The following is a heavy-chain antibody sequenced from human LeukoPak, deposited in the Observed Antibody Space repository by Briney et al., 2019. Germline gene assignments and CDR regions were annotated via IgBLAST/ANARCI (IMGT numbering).Heavy chain of an antibody. V-gene: IGHV4-34*01. CDR2: INRSGST. Sequence: SETLSLTCAVYGGSFSGYYWSWIRQPPGKGLEWIGEINRSGSTNYNPSLKSRVTISLDTSKKQLSLKLSSVTAADTAVYYCASDNGSYDVPPLDYWGQGTLVTVSS. D-gene: IGHD1-26*01. J-gene: IGHJ4*02. CDR1: GGSFSGYY. CDR3: ASDNGSYDVPPLDY.